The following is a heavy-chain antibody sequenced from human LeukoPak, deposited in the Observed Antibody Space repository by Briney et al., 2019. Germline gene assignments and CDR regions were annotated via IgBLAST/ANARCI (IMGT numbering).Heavy chain of an antibody. V-gene: IGHV3-30*03. J-gene: IGHJ4*02. CDR1: GFTXSTYG. CDR3: ARDIGMVRGVIITNHFDY. Sequence: GGSLRLSCAAXGFTXSTYGMHWVXXAPGXXLEWVAVISFDGNNEXYADSVKGRFTISRDNSKNTLYLQMNSLRAEDTAVYYXARDIGMVRGVIITNHFDYWGQGTPVTVSS. CDR2: ISFDGNNE. D-gene: IGHD3-10*01.